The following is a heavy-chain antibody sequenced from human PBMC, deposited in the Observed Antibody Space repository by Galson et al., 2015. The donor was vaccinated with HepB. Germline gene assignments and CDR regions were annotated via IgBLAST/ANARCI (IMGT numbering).Heavy chain of an antibody. J-gene: IGHJ6*02. D-gene: IGHD3-10*01. V-gene: IGHV4-34*01. CDR2: INHSGST. CDR1: GGSFSGYY. CDR3: ARDRSLNYGSGSYSVLYYGMDV. Sequence: SETLSLTCAVYGGSFSGYYWSWIRQPPGKGLEWIGEINHSGSTNYNPSLKSRVTISVDTSKNQFSLKLSSVTAADTAVYYCARDRSLNYGSGSYSVLYYGMDVWGQGTTVTVSS.